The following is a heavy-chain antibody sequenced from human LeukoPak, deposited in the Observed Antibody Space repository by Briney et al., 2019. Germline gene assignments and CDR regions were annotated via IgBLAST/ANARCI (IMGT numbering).Heavy chain of an antibody. CDR3: ARASKPWLQLN. D-gene: IGHD5-24*01. V-gene: IGHV3-7*05. CDR2: IKEDGTET. J-gene: IGHJ4*02. CDR1: GFTFSNYL. Sequence: PGGSLRLSCAASGFTFSNYLMIWVRQAPGKRLVWVANIKEDGTETRYVDSVKGRFTISRDNAQNSLYLLMNSLSAEDTAVYYCARASKPWLQLNWGQGTLVTVSS.